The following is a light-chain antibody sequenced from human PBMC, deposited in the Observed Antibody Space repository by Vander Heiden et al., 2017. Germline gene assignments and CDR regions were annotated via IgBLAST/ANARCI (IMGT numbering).Light chain of an antibody. J-gene: IGLJ2*01. CDR2: LEGSGSY. CDR3: ETWDSNTRV. Sequence: QPVLTPSSSASASLGSSVKLTCTLSRGHSSYIIAWHQQQPGKAPRYLMKLEGSGSYNKGSGVPDRFSGSSSGAARYLTISNLQAEDEADYYCETWDSNTRVFGGGTKLTVL. V-gene: IGLV4-60*03. CDR1: RGHSSYI.